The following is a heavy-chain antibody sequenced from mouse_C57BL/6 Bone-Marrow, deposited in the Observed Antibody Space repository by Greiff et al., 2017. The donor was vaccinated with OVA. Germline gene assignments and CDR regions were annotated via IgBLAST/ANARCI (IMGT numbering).Heavy chain of an antibody. V-gene: IGHV1-81*01. CDR2: IYPRSGNT. CDR1: GYTFTSYG. J-gene: IGHJ4*01. Sequence: VQLQQSGAELARPGASVKLSCKASGYTFTSYGISWVKQRTGQGLEWIGEIYPRSGNTYYNEKFKCKATLTADKSSSTAYMELRSLTSEDSAVYFCAREGNYAMDYWGQGTSVTVSS. CDR3: AREGNYAMDY.